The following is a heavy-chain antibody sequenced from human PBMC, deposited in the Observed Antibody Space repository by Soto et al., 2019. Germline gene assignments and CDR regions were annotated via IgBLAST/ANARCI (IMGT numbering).Heavy chain of an antibody. CDR1: GDSVSSGDYY. V-gene: IGHV4-61*08. Sequence: SETLSLTCTVSGDSVSSGDYYWTWIRQPPGKGLEWVGHIYFSGRTNYIPSLESRVTISLDTSKNQFSLKLTSVTAADTAVYYCARVPIDTYMIYWSDPWGQGTLVTVS. CDR2: IYFSGRT. D-gene: IGHD3-16*01. J-gene: IGHJ5*02. CDR3: ARVPIDTYMIYWSDP.